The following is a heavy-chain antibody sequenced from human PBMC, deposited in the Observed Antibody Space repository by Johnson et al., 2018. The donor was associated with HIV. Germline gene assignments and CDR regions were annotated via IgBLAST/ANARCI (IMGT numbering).Heavy chain of an antibody. V-gene: IGHV3-53*01. J-gene: IGHJ3*02. Sequence: VQLVESGGGLIQPGGSLRLSCAASGFTVSSNYMSCVRQAPGKGLEWVSVIYSGGSTYYADSVKGRFTISRDNSKNTLYLQMNSLRAEDTAVYYCARSYSSSSHDAFDIWGQGTMVTVSS. CDR2: IYSGGST. CDR3: ARSYSSSSHDAFDI. CDR1: GFTVSSNY. D-gene: IGHD6-6*01.